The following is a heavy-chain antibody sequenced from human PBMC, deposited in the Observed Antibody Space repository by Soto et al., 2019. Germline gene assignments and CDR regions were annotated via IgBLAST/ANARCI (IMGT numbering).Heavy chain of an antibody. J-gene: IGHJ4*02. CDR2: FDPEDGET. CDR3: ATSPQWPGGFDY. D-gene: IGHD6-19*01. CDR1: GYTLTELS. V-gene: IGHV1-24*01. Sequence: ASVKVSCKVSGYTLTELSMHWVRHAPGKGLEWMGGFDPEDGETIYAQKFQGRVTMTEDTSTDTAYMELSSPRSEDTAVYYCATSPQWPGGFDYWGQGTLVTVSS.